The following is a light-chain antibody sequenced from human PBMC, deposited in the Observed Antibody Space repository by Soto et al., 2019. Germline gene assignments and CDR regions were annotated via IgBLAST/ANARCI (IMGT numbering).Light chain of an antibody. Sequence: DIQMTQSPSTLSASVGDRVTITCRASQSISSWLAWYQQKSGKAPKLLIYKASSLESGVPSRFSGSGSGTEFALTISSLQPDDFATYYCQQYNSYSRTFGQGTKVDI. V-gene: IGKV1-5*03. CDR2: KAS. CDR1: QSISSW. J-gene: IGKJ1*01. CDR3: QQYNSYSRT.